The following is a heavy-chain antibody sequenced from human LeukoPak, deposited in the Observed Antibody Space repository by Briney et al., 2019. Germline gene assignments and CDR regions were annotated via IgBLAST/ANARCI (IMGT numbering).Heavy chain of an antibody. CDR3: ARDRGGDYGSVYDAFDI. CDR1: GFTFDDYG. D-gene: IGHD3-10*01. V-gene: IGHV3-20*01. Sequence: GGSLRLSCAASGFTFDDYGMSWVRQAPGKGLEWVSGINWNGGSTGYADSVKGRFTISRDNAKNSLYLQMNSLRAEDTALYHCARDRGGDYGSVYDAFDIWGQGTMVTVSS. CDR2: INWNGGST. J-gene: IGHJ3*02.